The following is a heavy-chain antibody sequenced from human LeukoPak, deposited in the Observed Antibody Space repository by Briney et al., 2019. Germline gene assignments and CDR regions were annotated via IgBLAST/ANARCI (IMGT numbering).Heavy chain of an antibody. V-gene: IGHV4-39*07. Sequence: PSETLSLTCTVSGGSISSSSYYRGWIRQPPGKGLEWIGSIYYSGSTYYNPSLKSRVTISVDTSKNQFSLKLSSVTAADTAIYYCARAQYGAFDYWGQGTLVTVSS. CDR3: ARAQYGAFDY. J-gene: IGHJ4*02. CDR2: IYYSGST. D-gene: IGHD3-10*01. CDR1: GGSISSSSYY.